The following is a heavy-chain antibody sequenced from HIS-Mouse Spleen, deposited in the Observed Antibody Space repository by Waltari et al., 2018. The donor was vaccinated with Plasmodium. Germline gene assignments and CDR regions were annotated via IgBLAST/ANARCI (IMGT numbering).Heavy chain of an antibody. Sequence: EVQLVESGGGLVQPGGSLRLSCGTSGLNFSSYLMSWVRQAPGKGLEWVANIKQDGSEKYYVDSVKGRFTISRDNAKNSLYLQMNSLRAEDTAVYYCASSWYWYFDLWGRGTLVTVSS. CDR3: ASSWYWYFDL. D-gene: IGHD6-13*01. CDR1: GLNFSSYL. CDR2: IKQDGSEK. J-gene: IGHJ2*01. V-gene: IGHV3-7*01.